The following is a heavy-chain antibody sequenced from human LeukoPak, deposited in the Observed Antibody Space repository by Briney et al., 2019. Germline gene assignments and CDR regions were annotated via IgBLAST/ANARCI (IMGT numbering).Heavy chain of an antibody. CDR1: QYTFTGYY. CDR3: ARDVEEYCSSTSCYIVDY. J-gene: IGHJ4*02. Sequence: ASVKVSCKASQYTFTGYYMHWVRQAPGQGLEWMGWINPNSGGTNYAQRFQGRVTMTRDTSISTAYMELSRLRSDDTAVYYCARDVEEYCSSTSCYIVDYWGQGTLVTVSS. V-gene: IGHV1-2*02. D-gene: IGHD2-2*01. CDR2: INPNSGGT.